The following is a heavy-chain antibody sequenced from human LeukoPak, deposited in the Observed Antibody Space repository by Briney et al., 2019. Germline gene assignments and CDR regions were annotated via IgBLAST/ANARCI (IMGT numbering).Heavy chain of an antibody. V-gene: IGHV3-7*04. CDR2: IKQDGSER. Sequence: GGSLRLSCAASGFTFSNYWMTWVRQAPGKGLEWVANIKQDGSERDYVDSVKGRFTISRDDAKNSLYLQMNSLRAEDTAVYYCARGITMANWGQETLVTVSS. CDR3: ARGITMAN. J-gene: IGHJ4*02. CDR1: GFTFSNYW. D-gene: IGHD3-10*01.